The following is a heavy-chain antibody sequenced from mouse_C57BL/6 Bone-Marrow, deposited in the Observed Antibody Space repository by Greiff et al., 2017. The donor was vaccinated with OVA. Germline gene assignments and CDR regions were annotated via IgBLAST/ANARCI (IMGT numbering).Heavy chain of an antibody. J-gene: IGHJ4*01. V-gene: IGHV5-6*02. D-gene: IGHD1-1*01. CDR2: ISSGGSYT. CDR1: GFTFSSYG. CDR3: ARLYYGSSYAMDY. Sequence: DVKLVESGGDLVKPGGSLKLSCAASGFTFSSYGMSWVRQTPDKRLEWVATISSGGSYTYYPDSVKGRFTISRDNAKNTLYLQMSSLKSEDTAMYYCARLYYGSSYAMDYWGQGTSVTVSS.